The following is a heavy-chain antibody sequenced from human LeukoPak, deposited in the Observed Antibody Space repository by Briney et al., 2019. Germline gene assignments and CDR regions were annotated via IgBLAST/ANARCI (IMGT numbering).Heavy chain of an antibody. CDR3: ARGFYSSSSRDAFDI. J-gene: IGHJ3*02. Sequence: PSETLSLTCTVSGGSLSSGSYYWSWIRQPAGKGLEWIGRIYTSGSTNYNPSLKSRVTISVDTSKNQFSLKLSSVTAADTAVYYCARGFYSSSSRDAFDIWGQGTMVTVSS. CDR2: IYTSGST. V-gene: IGHV4-61*02. CDR1: GGSLSSGSYY. D-gene: IGHD6-6*01.